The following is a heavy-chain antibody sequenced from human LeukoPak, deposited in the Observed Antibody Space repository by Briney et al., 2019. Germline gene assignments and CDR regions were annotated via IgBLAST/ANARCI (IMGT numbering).Heavy chain of an antibody. CDR2: ISDDSSFT. V-gene: IGHV3-23*01. D-gene: IGHD2-15*01. CDR3: AKGRCSGVGCDSFHS. J-gene: IGHJ4*02. CDR1: GFRFRSYA. Sequence: PGGSLRLSCAASGFRFRSYAMNWVSQAPGKGLECLSTISDDSSFTYYADSVKGRSAISRDDSKNTLYLQMNNLKVEDTAVYYCAKGRCSGVGCDSFHSWGQGALVTVSS.